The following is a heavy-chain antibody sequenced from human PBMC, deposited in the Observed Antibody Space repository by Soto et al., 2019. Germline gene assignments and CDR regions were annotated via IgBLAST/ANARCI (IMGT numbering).Heavy chain of an antibody. CDR1: VFAFSTYA. Sequence: WWSLRLSCSASVFAFSTYAMTWCRQAPGKGLEWVSVISGSGGSSYYADSVKGRFTISRDNSKNTLFLQMNGLRAEDTAVYYCAKVTKRAAAGRYEYYKYGMDVWGQGTTVTVSS. D-gene: IGHD6-13*01. V-gene: IGHV3-23*01. CDR3: AKVTKRAAAGRYEYYKYGMDV. CDR2: ISGSGGSS. J-gene: IGHJ6*02.